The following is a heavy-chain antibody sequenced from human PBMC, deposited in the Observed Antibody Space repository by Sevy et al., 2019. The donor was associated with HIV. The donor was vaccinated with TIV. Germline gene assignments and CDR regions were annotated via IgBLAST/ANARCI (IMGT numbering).Heavy chain of an antibody. V-gene: IGHV3-7*01. D-gene: IGHD3-10*01. J-gene: IGHJ4*02. CDR1: GLTFSSYW. CDR2: IKQDGSEK. Sequence: GGSLRLSCAASGLTFSSYWMSWVRQAPGKGLEWVANIKQDGSEKYNVDSVKGRFTISRDNAKNSLYLQMTSTRADDTAVYYCAGDIGVLETSHGNPDESFDYWGQGTLVTVSS. CDR3: AGDIGVLETSHGNPDESFDY.